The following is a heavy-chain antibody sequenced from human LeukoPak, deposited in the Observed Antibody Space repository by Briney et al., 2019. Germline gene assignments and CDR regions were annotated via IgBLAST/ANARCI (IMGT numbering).Heavy chain of an antibody. Sequence: ASVQVSCKASGDAFTRYYIHWLRQAHGQGLEWMGLIDPSGGTTTYAQDFQGGVFLTSDMFTSTVYMELSSLRSEDTAVYYCANDDCWGQGTLVTVSS. CDR2: IDPSGGTT. J-gene: IGHJ4*02. CDR3: ANDDC. D-gene: IGHD1-1*01. CDR1: GDAFTRYY. V-gene: IGHV1-46*01.